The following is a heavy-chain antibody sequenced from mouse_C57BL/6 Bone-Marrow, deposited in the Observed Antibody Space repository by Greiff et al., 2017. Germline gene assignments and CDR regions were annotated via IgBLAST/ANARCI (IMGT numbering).Heavy chain of an antibody. CDR1: GFTFNTYA. J-gene: IGHJ4*01. CDR2: IISKSSNYAT. Sequence: EVQLQEPGGGLVQPKGSLKLSCAASGFTFNTYAMHWVRQAPGKGLEWVARIISKSSNYATYYAESVKDRFTISRDDSQSMLYLQMNNLKTEDTAMYYCVRRGAMDYWGQGTSVTVSS. V-gene: IGHV10-3*01. CDR3: VRRGAMDY.